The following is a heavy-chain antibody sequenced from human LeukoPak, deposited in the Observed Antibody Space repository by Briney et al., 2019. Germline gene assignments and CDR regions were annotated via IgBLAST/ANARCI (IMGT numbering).Heavy chain of an antibody. CDR2: ITGYTGNT. J-gene: IGHJ4*02. CDR3: ARWVGSGWYGDY. D-gene: IGHD6-19*01. CDR1: GYTFTSYG. V-gene: IGHV1-18*01. Sequence: ASVKVSSKASGYTFTSYGISWVRQAPGQGLEWMGWITGYTGNTNYAQKMQGRATMTTDTSTSTAYMELRSLGSDDTAVYYCARWVGSGWYGDYWGQGTLVTVSS.